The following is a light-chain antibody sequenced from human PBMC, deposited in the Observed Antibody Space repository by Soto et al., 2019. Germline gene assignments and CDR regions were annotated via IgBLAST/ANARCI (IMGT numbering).Light chain of an antibody. CDR2: GTS. J-gene: IGKJ4*01. CDR3: QQYYQWPLT. CDR1: QSVSST. Sequence: EIVMTQSPATLSVSPGERATLSCRASQSVSSTLAWYQQIPGQAPRLLIYGTSTRATGIPARFSGSGSGTEFTLTISSLQSEDFSFYYCQQYYQWPLTFGGGTKVDVK. V-gene: IGKV3-15*01.